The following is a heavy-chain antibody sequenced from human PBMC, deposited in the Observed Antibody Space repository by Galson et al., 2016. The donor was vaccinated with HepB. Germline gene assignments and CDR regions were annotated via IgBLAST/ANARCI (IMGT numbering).Heavy chain of an antibody. Sequence: SLRLSCAASEFTFSHFWMHWVRQAPGKGLVWVSRINSDGSSSSYADFVKGRFTISRDNAKNKLFLQMNSLRAEDTAVYYCVKDLLSLIYMDTSGLDRWGQGTLVTVSS. CDR1: EFTFSHFW. J-gene: IGHJ5*02. CDR2: INSDGSSS. D-gene: IGHD3-22*01. CDR3: VKDLLSLIYMDTSGLDR. V-gene: IGHV3-74*01.